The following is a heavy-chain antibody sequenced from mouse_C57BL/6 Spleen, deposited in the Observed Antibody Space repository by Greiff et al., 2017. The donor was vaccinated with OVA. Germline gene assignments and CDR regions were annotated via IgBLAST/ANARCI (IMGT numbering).Heavy chain of an antibody. CDR2: ISNGGGST. J-gene: IGHJ4*01. CDR1: GFTFSDYY. Sequence: EVQLVESGGGLVQPGGSLKLSCAASGFTFSDYYMYWVRQTPEKRLEWVAYISNGGGSTYYPDTVKGRFTISRDNAKNTLYLQMSRLTSEDTAMYYCARPYYEYDGYYAMDYWGQGTSVTVSS. D-gene: IGHD2-4*01. CDR3: ARPYYEYDGYYAMDY. V-gene: IGHV5-12*01.